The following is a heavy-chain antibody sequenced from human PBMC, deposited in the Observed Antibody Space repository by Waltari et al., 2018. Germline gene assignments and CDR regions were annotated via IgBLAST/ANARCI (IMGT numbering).Heavy chain of an antibody. Sequence: QLQLQESGPGLVKPSETLSLACTVSGGSISSSSYYWGWIRQPPGKGLEWIGSIYYSGSTYYNPSLKSRVTISVDTSKNQFSLKLSSVTAADTAVYYCARDPAGYSSGWLFPSWGQGTLVTVSS. CDR1: GGSISSSSYY. CDR3: ARDPAGYSSGWLFPS. D-gene: IGHD6-19*01. CDR2: IYYSGST. V-gene: IGHV4-39*02. J-gene: IGHJ5*02.